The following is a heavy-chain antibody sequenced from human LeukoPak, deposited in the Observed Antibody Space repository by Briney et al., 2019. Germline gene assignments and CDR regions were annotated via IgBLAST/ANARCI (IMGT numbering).Heavy chain of an antibody. D-gene: IGHD3-10*01. V-gene: IGHV4-4*07. CDR2: IYTSGST. CDR3: SRDYYGSGSLYYFDY. J-gene: IGHJ4*02. Sequence: SETLSLTCTVSGGSISSYYWSWIRQPAGKGLEWIGRIYTSGSTNYNPSLKSRVTISVDKSKNQFSLKLSSVTAADTAVYYCSRDYYGSGSLYYFDYWGQGTLVTVSS. CDR1: GGSISSYY.